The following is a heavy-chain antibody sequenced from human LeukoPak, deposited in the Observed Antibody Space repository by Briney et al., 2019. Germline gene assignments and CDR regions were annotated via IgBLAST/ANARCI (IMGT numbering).Heavy chain of an antibody. Sequence: PGGSLRLSFAASGFTFSSYGISWVLQAPGKRQDSDSAIGGRDTNTYYADSVKGRFIISRDNSKNTLYMQINSLRAEDTAVYYCAKRSDYGGDGNYFDYWGQGTPVTVSS. J-gene: IGHJ4*02. D-gene: IGHD4-23*01. CDR2: IGGRDTNT. CDR3: AKRSDYGGDGNYFDY. CDR1: GFTFSSYG. V-gene: IGHV3-23*01.